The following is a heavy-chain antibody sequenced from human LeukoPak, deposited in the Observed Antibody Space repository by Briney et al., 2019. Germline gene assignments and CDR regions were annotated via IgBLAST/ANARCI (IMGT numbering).Heavy chain of an antibody. J-gene: IGHJ4*02. D-gene: IGHD6-25*01. CDR1: GGSISSYY. CDR2: IYYRGRT. Sequence: PSETLSLTCTVSGGSISSYYWSWIRQPPGEGLEWVGYIYYRGRTNYNSSLKSLVTISVDTSKNQSSLKLSSVTAADTAVYYCARGPNTSGDYWGQGTLVTASS. V-gene: IGHV4-59*12. CDR3: ARGPNTSGDY.